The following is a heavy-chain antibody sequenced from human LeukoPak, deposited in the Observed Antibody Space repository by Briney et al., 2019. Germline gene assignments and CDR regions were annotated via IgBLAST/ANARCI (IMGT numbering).Heavy chain of an antibody. Sequence: GGSLRLSCAASGFTFNSYGMHWVRQAPGEGLEWVAVISNDGYNKYYTDSVKGRFTISRDNSKNTLYLQMNSLRAEDTAVYYCARGQYYDSTLHAFDIWGQGTMVTVSS. V-gene: IGHV3-30*03. CDR3: ARGQYYDSTLHAFDI. J-gene: IGHJ3*02. CDR2: ISNDGYNK. D-gene: IGHD3-22*01. CDR1: GFTFNSYG.